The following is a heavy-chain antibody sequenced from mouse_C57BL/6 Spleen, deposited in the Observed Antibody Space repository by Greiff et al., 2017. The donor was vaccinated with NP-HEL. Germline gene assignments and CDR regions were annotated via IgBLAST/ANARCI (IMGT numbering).Heavy chain of an antibody. CDR1: GYTFTSYN. Sequence: SGAELVRPGASVKMSCKASGYTFTSYNMHWVKQTPRQGLEWIGAIYPGNGDTSYTQKFKGKATLTVDKSSSTAYMQLSSLTSEDSAVYFCARGRANSYAMDYWGQGTSVTVSS. CDR3: ARGRANSYAMDY. V-gene: IGHV1-12*01. J-gene: IGHJ4*01. CDR2: IYPGNGDT. D-gene: IGHD4-1*01.